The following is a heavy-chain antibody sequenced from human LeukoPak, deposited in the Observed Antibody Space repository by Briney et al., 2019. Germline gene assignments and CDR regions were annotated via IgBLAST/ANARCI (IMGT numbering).Heavy chain of an antibody. D-gene: IGHD6-19*01. V-gene: IGHV3-23*01. CDR2: VSDTGGTT. CDR1: GFTFSGYA. CDR3: ARLYSSGWYPDY. J-gene: IGHJ4*02. Sequence: RLSCAASGFTFSGYAMSWVRQAXGKGLEWVSIVSDTGGTTYYADSVKGRFTISRDNSKNTLYLQMNSLRDEDTAVYYCARLYSSGWYPDYWGQGTLVTVSS.